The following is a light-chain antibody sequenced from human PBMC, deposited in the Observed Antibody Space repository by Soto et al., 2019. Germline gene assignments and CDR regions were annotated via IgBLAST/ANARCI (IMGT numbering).Light chain of an antibody. J-gene: IGLJ2*01. CDR1: SSDVGGYNY. CDR2: EVT. Sequence: QSALTQPASVSGSPGQSITISCSGTSSDVGGYNYVCWYQQHPGKAPKLMIYEVTNRPSGVSNRFFGSKSGNTASLTISGLQAEDEADYYCTSYTSSNTLVFGGGTKLTVL. CDR3: TSYTSSNTLV. V-gene: IGLV2-14*01.